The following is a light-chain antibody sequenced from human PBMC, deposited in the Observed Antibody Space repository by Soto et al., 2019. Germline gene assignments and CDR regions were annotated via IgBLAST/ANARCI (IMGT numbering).Light chain of an antibody. CDR3: TSFTTSDTFV. J-gene: IGLJ1*01. CDR2: DVN. CDR1: SNDVGHFNY. Sequence: QSALAQPASVSGSPGQSITISCTGTSNDVGHFNYVSWFQQHPGKAPKLLIFDVNNGPSGVSDRFSGSKSGNTASLTISGLQPEDEADYYCTSFTTSDTFVFGSGTKVTVL. V-gene: IGLV2-14*03.